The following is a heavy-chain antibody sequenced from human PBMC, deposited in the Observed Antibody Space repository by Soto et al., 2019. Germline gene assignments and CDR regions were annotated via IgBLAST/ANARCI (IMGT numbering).Heavy chain of an antibody. CDR2: IKSKTNGGTT. CDR1: GFTFSNPW. V-gene: IGHV3-15*07. Sequence: PGGSLRLSYAASGFTFSNPWMNWVRQAPGKGLEWVGRIKSKTNGGTTNYAAPVKGRFTISRDDSKSTLYLQMNSLKTEDTAVYYCTTRYSGWYGSGDYWGQGTLVTVSS. CDR3: TTRYSGWYGSGDY. D-gene: IGHD6-19*01. J-gene: IGHJ4*02.